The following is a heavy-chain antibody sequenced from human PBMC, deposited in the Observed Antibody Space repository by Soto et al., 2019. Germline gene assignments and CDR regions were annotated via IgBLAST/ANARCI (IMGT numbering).Heavy chain of an antibody. CDR2: ITFRGVT. CDR1: GDSLSGYA. Sequence: PSETLSLTCDVHGDSLSGYAWSWIRQPPGKGLEWIGEITFRGVTNYHPSLKSRLSMSVDTSKNRISLNVSSVTAADTALYFCARTLEASIRHVDWFSYDLFDPWGPGTLVTVSS. J-gene: IGHJ5*02. CDR3: ARTLEASIRHVDWFSYDLFDP. D-gene: IGHD3-9*01. V-gene: IGHV4-34*01.